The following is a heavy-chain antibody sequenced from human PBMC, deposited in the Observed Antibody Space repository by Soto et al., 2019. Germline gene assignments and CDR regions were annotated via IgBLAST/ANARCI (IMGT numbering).Heavy chain of an antibody. V-gene: IGHV1-3*01. D-gene: IGHD2-15*01. J-gene: IGHJ6*02. CDR1: GYTFTGYY. CDR3: ASQGYCSGGSCYNYYYYGMDV. Sequence: ASVKVSCKASGYTFTGYYMHWVRQAPGQGLEWMGWINAGNGNTKYSQKFQGRVTITRDTSASTAYMELSSLRSEDTAVYYCASQGYCSGGSCYNYYYYGMDVWGQGTTVTVSS. CDR2: INAGNGNT.